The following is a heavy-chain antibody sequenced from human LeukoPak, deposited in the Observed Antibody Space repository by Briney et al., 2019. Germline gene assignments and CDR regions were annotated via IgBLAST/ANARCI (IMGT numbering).Heavy chain of an antibody. CDR3: ARQKTDYYDSSGYYTFDF. CDR2: INTKTGNP. Sequence: SVNVSCKACGYTFISYAMQGVRPAPGQGLEWVGRINTKTGNPTYAQDFTGRLVFSLDTSVSTAYLQISSLKAEDTAVYYCARQKTDYYDSSGYYTFDFWGQGTLVTVSS. D-gene: IGHD3-22*01. V-gene: IGHV7-4-1*02. J-gene: IGHJ4*02. CDR1: GYTFISYA.